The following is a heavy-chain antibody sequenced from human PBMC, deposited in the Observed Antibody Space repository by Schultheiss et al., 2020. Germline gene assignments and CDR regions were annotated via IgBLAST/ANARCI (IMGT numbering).Heavy chain of an antibody. CDR2: ISYDGSNK. CDR3: ARVADYYDSSGQFDS. Sequence: GESLKISCAASGLTFSNHAMHWVRQAPGKGLEWVAVISYDGSNKYYADSVKGRFTISRDNSKNTLYLQMNSLRAEDTAVYYCARVADYYDSSGQFDSWGQETMVTVSS. J-gene: IGHJ4*02. V-gene: IGHV3-30-3*01. D-gene: IGHD3-22*01. CDR1: GLTFSNHA.